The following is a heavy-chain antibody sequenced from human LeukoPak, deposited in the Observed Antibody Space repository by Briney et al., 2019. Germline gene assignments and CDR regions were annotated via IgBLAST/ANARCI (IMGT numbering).Heavy chain of an antibody. D-gene: IGHD6-13*01. Sequence: ASVKVSCKASGYTFTSYDINWVRQATGQGLEWMGWMNPNSGNTGYAQKFQGRVTITRNTSISTAYMELSSLRSDDTAMYYCARDPNRYAAAHAFEYWGQGTLVTVSS. CDR3: ARDPNRYAAAHAFEY. CDR1: GYTFTSYD. J-gene: IGHJ4*02. CDR2: MNPNSGNT. V-gene: IGHV1-8*03.